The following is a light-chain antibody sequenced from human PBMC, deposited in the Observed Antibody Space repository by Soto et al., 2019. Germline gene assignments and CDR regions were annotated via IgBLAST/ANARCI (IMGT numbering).Light chain of an antibody. V-gene: IGLV2-23*02. CDR3: CSSVGGPIWV. CDR2: EVN. CDR1: NSDVGGYDR. J-gene: IGLJ3*02. Sequence: QSALTQPASVSGSPGQSITISCTGTNSDVGGYDRVSWYQQHAGKAPTLMIYEVNKRPSGLSNRFSGSKSGNTASLTISGLQAEDEADYYCCSSVGGPIWVFGGGTKVTVL.